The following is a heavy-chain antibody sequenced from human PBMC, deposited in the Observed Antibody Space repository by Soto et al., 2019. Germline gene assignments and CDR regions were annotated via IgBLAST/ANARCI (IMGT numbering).Heavy chain of an antibody. CDR2: ISTYNGNT. V-gene: IGHV1-18*01. CDR3: ARGRETRGFDP. Sequence: ASVKVSCKASGYTFTSYGISWVRQAPGQGLEWMGWISTYNGNTNYAQKFQGRVTMTRNTSISTAYMELSSLRSEDTAVYYCARGRETRGFDPWGQGTLVTVSS. J-gene: IGHJ5*02. CDR1: GYTFTSYG. D-gene: IGHD1-26*01.